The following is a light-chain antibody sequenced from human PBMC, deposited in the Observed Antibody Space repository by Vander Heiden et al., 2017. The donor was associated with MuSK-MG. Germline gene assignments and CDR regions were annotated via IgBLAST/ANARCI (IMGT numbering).Light chain of an antibody. V-gene: IGKV1-39*01. CDR2: AAS. J-gene: IGKJ1*01. CDR3: QQSDSTTWT. CDR1: QSISSY. Sequence: DIHMPQSPSSLSASVGDRVTITCRASQSISSYLNWYQQKPGKAPKLLIYAASRLQSGVPSRFSGSGSGTDFTLTISRLQPEDFATYYCQQSDSTTWTFGQGTKVXIK.